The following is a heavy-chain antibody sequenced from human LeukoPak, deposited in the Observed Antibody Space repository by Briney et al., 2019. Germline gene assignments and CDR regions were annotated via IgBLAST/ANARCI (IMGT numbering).Heavy chain of an antibody. CDR3: ARDMTTVTSGYFDY. CDR2: ISSSGSTI. J-gene: IGHJ4*02. V-gene: IGHV3-11*01. Sequence: KPGGSLRLSCAASGFTFSDYYMSWIRQAPGKGLEWVSYISSSGSTIYYADSVKGRSTISRDNAKNSLYLQMNSLRAEDTAVYYCARDMTTVTSGYFDYWGQGTLVTVSS. D-gene: IGHD4-17*01. CDR1: GFTFSDYY.